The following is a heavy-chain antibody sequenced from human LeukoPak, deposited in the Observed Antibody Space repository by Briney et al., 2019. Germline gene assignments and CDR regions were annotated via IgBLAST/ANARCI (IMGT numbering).Heavy chain of an antibody. D-gene: IGHD7-27*01. J-gene: IGHJ3*02. CDR2: ISGSGGST. CDR1: EFTFSSYA. V-gene: IGHV3-23*01. Sequence: GGSLRLSCAASEFTFSSYAMSWVRQAPGKGLEWVSAISGSGGSTYYADSVKGRFTISRDNSKNTLYLQMNSLRAEDTAVYYCAKDPLGIRMGWDAFDIWGQGTMVTVSS. CDR3: AKDPLGIRMGWDAFDI.